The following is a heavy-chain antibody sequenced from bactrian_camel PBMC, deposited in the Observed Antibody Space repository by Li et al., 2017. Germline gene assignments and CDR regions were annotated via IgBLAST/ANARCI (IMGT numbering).Heavy chain of an antibody. CDR2: IDNAGST. D-gene: IGHD3*01. CDR3: AATRFQLSGVYRSCSLTTEFTY. J-gene: IGHJ4*01. CDR1: GFEYPSGC. Sequence: HVQLVESGGDSVQAGGSLKLSCVVSGFEYPSGCLGWFRKAPKKNREGVASIDNAGSTKYLAAVEGRFTISKDDAKNSLYLQMNSLNTEDSAIYYCAATRFQLSGVYRSCSLTTEFTYWGQGTQVTVS. V-gene: IGHV3S1*01.